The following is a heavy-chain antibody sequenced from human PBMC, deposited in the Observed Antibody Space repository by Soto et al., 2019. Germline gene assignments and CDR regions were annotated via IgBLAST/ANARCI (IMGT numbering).Heavy chain of an antibody. CDR1: GFTFSSYG. CDR2: IWYDGSNK. CDR3: ARARVWFGELSRPTYYYYYGMDV. J-gene: IGHJ6*02. D-gene: IGHD3-10*01. V-gene: IGHV3-33*01. Sequence: GGSLRLSCAASGFTFSSYGMHWVRQAPGKGLEWVAVIWYDGSNKYYADSVKGRFTISRDNSKNTLYLQMNSLRAEDTAVYYCARARVWFGELSRPTYYYYYGMDVWGQGTTVTVSS.